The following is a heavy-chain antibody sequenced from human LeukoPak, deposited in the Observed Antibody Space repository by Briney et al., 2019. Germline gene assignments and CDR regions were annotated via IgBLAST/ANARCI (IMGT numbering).Heavy chain of an antibody. CDR2: ISGSGGST. Sequence: GGSLRLSCAASGFTFSSYAMSWVRQAPGKGLEWVSAISGSGGSTYYADSVKGRFTISIDNSKNTLYLQMNSLRAEDTAVYYCAKAEDIVVVPAAPDYWGQGTLVTVSS. D-gene: IGHD2-2*01. V-gene: IGHV3-23*01. CDR1: GFTFSSYA. J-gene: IGHJ4*02. CDR3: AKAEDIVVVPAAPDY.